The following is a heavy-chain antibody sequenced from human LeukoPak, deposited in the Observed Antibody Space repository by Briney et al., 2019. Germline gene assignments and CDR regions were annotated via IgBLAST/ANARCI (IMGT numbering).Heavy chain of an antibody. V-gene: IGHV1-2*02. Sequence: ASVKVSCKASGYTFTGYYMHWVRQAPGQGLAWMGWINPNSGGTNYAQKFQGRVTMTRDTSISTAYMELSRLRSDDTSVYYCARGSQQLVTYYFDYWGQGTLVTVSS. CDR2: INPNSGGT. D-gene: IGHD6-13*01. CDR3: ARGSQQLVTYYFDY. CDR1: GYTFTGYY. J-gene: IGHJ4*02.